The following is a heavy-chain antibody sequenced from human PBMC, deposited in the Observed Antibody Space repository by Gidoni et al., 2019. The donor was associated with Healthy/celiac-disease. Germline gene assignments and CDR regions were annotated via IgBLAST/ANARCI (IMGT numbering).Heavy chain of an antibody. CDR1: GFTFSSYW. D-gene: IGHD2-2*01. V-gene: IGHV3-7*03. CDR3: ARDGSPSGGGTSCSDY. J-gene: IGHJ4*02. CDR2: IKQDGSEK. Sequence: EVQLVESGGGLVQPGGSLRLSGAASGFTFSSYWMSWVRQAPVKGLEWVANIKQDGSEKYYVDSVKGRFTISRDNAKNSLYLQMNSLRAEDTAVYYCARDGSPSGGGTSCSDYWGQGTLVTVSS.